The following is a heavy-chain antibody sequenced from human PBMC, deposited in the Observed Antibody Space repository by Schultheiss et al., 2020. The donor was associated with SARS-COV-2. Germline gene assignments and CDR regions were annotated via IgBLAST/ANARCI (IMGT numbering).Heavy chain of an antibody. J-gene: IGHJ6*02. D-gene: IGHD6-19*01. CDR2: INHSGST. CDR1: GGSFSGYY. Sequence: SQTLSLTCAVYGGSFSGYYWSWILQPPGKGLEWIGEINHSGSTNYNPSLKSRVTISVDTSKNQFSLKLSSVTAADTAVYYCARVCNVAVAARYYYYGMDVWGQGTTVTVSS. CDR3: ARVCNVAVAARYYYYGMDV. V-gene: IGHV4-34*01.